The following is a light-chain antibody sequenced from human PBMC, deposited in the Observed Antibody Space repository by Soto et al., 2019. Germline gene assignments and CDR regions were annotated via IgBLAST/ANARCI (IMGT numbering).Light chain of an antibody. CDR2: GAF. Sequence: EIVMTQSPATLSVSPGERATLSCRASQSVITNLAWYQQKPGQPPRLLIYGAFNRAAGIPARFSGSGSGTDFTLTISSLEPEDSAVYYCQQRNIWPPVTFGQGTRLEIK. J-gene: IGKJ5*01. V-gene: IGKV3D-15*01. CDR3: QQRNIWPPVT. CDR1: QSVITN.